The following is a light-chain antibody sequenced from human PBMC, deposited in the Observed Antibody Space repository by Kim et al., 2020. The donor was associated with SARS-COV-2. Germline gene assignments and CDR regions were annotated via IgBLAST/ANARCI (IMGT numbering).Light chain of an antibody. Sequence: SYELTQPSSVSVSPGQTASITCSGDKLGDKYACWYQQKPGQSPVLVIYQDNKRPSGIPERFSGSNSGNTATLTISRTQAMDEADYYCQAWDSSTVVFGGGTQLTVL. CDR2: QDN. J-gene: IGLJ3*02. CDR1: KLGDKY. V-gene: IGLV3-1*01. CDR3: QAWDSSTVV.